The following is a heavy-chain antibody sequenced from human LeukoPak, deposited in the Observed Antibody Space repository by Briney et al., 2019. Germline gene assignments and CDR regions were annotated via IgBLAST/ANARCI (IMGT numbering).Heavy chain of an antibody. D-gene: IGHD2-2*01. CDR2: IRYDGSNK. Sequence: GVTLRLSCAASGFTFSSYGMHWVRQAPGKGLEWVAFIRYDGSNKYYADSVKGRFTISRDNSKNTLYLQMNSLRAEDTAVYYCAKVRAEVVPAAMVYGNWFDPWGQGTLVTVSS. CDR3: AKVRAEVVPAAMVYGNWFDP. J-gene: IGHJ5*02. CDR1: GFTFSSYG. V-gene: IGHV3-30*02.